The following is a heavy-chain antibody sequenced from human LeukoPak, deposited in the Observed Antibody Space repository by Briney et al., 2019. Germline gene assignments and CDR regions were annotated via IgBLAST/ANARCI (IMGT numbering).Heavy chain of an antibody. CDR1: VGSISSGSYY. V-gene: IGHV4-61*02. CDR2: IYTSGST. D-gene: IGHD5-18*01. J-gene: IGHJ5*02. CDR3: AGRRIQLGFDP. Sequence: SQTLSLTCTVSVGSISSGSYYWGWIRQPAGKGREWIGRIYTSGSTNYNPSLKSRVTISVDTSKNQFSLKLSSVTAADTAVYYCAGRRIQLGFDPWGQGTLVTVSS.